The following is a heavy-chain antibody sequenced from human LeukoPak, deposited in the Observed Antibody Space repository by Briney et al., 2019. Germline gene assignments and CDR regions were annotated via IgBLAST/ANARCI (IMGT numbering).Heavy chain of an antibody. CDR1: GYTFTHYA. CDR2: INTGNGNT. CDR3: ATRSASSYGGVFDF. Sequence: ASVTVSFTASGYTFTHYAMHWVRQAPGQSLEWMGWINTGNGNTKYSQKFQGRVTLTRDTSANTAYMEVTSLRSEDTAVYYCATRSASSYGGVFDFWGQGSLIIVSS. D-gene: IGHD3-16*01. V-gene: IGHV1-3*04. J-gene: IGHJ4*02.